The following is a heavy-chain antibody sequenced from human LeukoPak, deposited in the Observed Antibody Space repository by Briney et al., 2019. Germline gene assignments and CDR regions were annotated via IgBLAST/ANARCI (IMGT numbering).Heavy chain of an antibody. CDR1: GGSIGRGSYY. CDR3: ARSDNSDALDAFDI. J-gene: IGHJ3*02. V-gene: IGHV4-39*07. D-gene: IGHD6-19*01. Sequence: SETLSLTCSVSGGSIGRGSYYWGWIRQSPGKGLEWIGSIYYSGSTNYNPSLKSRVTISVDTSKNQFSLKLSSVTAADTAVYYCARSDNSDALDAFDIWGQGTMVTVSS. CDR2: IYYSGST.